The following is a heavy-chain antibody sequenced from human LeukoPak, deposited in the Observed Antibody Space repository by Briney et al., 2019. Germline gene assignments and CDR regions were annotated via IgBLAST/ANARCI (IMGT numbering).Heavy chain of an antibody. CDR3: ASSSYYDNNGPYYFDS. J-gene: IGHJ4*02. CDR1: GGSIRSYY. Sequence: SETLSLTCTVSGGSIRSYYWTWIRQPAGKGLEWIGRIYSSGSTNYNPSLKSRVTISVDTSKNQFSLKLSSVTPADTAVYYCASSSYYDNNGPYYFDSWGQGTLVSVSS. V-gene: IGHV4-4*07. D-gene: IGHD3-22*01. CDR2: IYSSGST.